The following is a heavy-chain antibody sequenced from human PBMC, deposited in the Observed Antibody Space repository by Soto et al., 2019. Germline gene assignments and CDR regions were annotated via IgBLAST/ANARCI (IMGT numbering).Heavy chain of an antibody. J-gene: IGHJ3*01. D-gene: IGHD2-21*01. CDR2: IFGDNVT. Sequence: ITLKESGPTLVKPTQTLTLTCSFSGFALSSDGVGVGWIRQPPGKALEWLALIFGDNVTRDRPSLKSRLTITKDSYTNQMVLTMTNMDPVDTATYYCAPAYGGTGWRNDAFDVWGQGTVVTVSS. V-gene: IGHV2-5*02. CDR1: GFALSSDGVG. CDR3: APAYGGTGWRNDAFDV.